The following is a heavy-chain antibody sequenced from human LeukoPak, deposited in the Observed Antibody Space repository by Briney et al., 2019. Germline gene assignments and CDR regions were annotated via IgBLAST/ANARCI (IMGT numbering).Heavy chain of an antibody. J-gene: IGHJ5*02. CDR1: GYSFTSYW. Sequence: GESLKISCKAFGYSFTSYWIGWVRQMPGKGLEWMGIIYPGDSDTRYSLSFQGQVTISADKSISTAYLQWSSLKASDTAMYYCARHLAVAGTSGWFDPWGQGTLVTVSS. V-gene: IGHV5-51*01. D-gene: IGHD6-19*01. CDR2: IYPGDSDT. CDR3: ARHLAVAGTSGWFDP.